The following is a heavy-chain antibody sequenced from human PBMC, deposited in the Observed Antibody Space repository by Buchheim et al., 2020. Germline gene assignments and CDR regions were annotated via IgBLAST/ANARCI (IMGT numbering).Heavy chain of an antibody. J-gene: IGHJ6*02. D-gene: IGHD6-19*01. Sequence: QLQLQESGPGLVKPSETLSLTCTVSGGSISSSSYYWGWIRQPPGKGLEWIGSIYYSGSTYYNPSLKSRVTISVDTSKNQFSLKLSSVTAADTAVYYCAREERQWLADYYYYYGMDVWGQGT. CDR3: AREERQWLADYYYYYGMDV. CDR2: IYYSGST. CDR1: GGSISSSSYY. V-gene: IGHV4-39*07.